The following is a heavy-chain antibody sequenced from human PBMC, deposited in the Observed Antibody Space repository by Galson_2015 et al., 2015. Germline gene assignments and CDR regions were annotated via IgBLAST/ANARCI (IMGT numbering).Heavy chain of an antibody. D-gene: IGHD3-10*01. CDR1: GYTFTSYG. CDR3: ASSPLIYGSGSYGDYYYYMDV. Sequence: SVKVSCKASGYTFTSYGISWVRQAPGQGLEWMGWISAYNGNTNYAQKLQGRVTMTTDTSTSTAYMELRSLRSDDTAVYYCASSPLIYGSGSYGDYYYYMDVWGKGTTVTVSS. V-gene: IGHV1-18*01. CDR2: ISAYNGNT. J-gene: IGHJ6*03.